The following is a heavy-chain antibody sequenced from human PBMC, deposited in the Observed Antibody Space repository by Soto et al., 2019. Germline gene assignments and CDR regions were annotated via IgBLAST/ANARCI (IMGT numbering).Heavy chain of an antibody. CDR3: AKSIYGSLGYFDY. D-gene: IGHD3-10*01. Sequence: GGSLRLSCAASGFTFSSYGMHWVRQAPGKGLEWVAVISYDGSNKYYADSVKGRFTISRDNSKNTLYLQMNSLRAEDTAVYYCAKSIYGSLGYFDYWGQGTLVTVSS. CDR1: GFTFSSYG. J-gene: IGHJ4*02. CDR2: ISYDGSNK. V-gene: IGHV3-30*18.